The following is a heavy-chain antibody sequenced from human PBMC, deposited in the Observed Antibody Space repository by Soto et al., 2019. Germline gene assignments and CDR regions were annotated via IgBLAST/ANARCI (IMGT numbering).Heavy chain of an antibody. CDR1: GFTFSSYG. V-gene: IGHV3-30*18. D-gene: IGHD2-8*01. J-gene: IGHJ4*02. Sequence: PGVSLRLSCAASGFTFSSYGMHWVRQAPGKGLEWVAVISYDGSNKYYADSVKGRFTISRDNSKNTLYLQMNSLRAEDTAVYYCAKGDCTNGVCYTPPYDYWGQGTLVTVSS. CDR3: AKGDCTNGVCYTPPYDY. CDR2: ISYDGSNK.